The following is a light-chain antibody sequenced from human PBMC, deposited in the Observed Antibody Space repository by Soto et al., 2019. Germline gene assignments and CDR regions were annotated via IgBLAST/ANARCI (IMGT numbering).Light chain of an antibody. V-gene: IGKV3-20*01. CDR3: QQYGSSPPYT. CDR1: QSVSNKY. CDR2: GSS. J-gene: IGKJ2*01. Sequence: EAVLTQSPGTLSLSPGERATLSCRASQSVSNKYLAWYQQKPGQAPRLRIFGSSDRATGIPDRFSGSGSGTDFTLTISRLETEDFAVDYCQQYGSSPPYTFGQGTKLEIK.